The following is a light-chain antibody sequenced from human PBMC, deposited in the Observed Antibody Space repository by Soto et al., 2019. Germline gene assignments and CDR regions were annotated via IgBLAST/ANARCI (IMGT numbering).Light chain of an antibody. CDR2: GTS. CDR3: QQSYSTPWT. J-gene: IGKJ1*01. V-gene: IGKV1-39*01. CDR1: QSITSY. Sequence: DIPMTQSPSSLSGSAGDRVTITCRASQSITSYLNWYQQKPGKAPKVLIYGTSILQTGVPSRFSGSGSGTDFTLTISSLHPEDFATYYCQQSYSTPWTFGQGTKVEIK.